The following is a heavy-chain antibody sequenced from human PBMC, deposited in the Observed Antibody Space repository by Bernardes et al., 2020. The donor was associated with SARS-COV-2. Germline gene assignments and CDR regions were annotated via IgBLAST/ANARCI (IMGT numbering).Heavy chain of an antibody. CDR1: GYTLTALS. CDR3: ATAFVVVPAAIPSAHYYYYGMDV. Sequence: ASVKVSCKVSGYTLTALSMHWVRQAPGKGLEWMGGFDPEDGETIYAQKFQGRVTMTEDTSTDTAYMELSSLRSEDTAVYYCATAFVVVPAAIPSAHYYYYGMDVWGQGTTVTVSS. J-gene: IGHJ6*02. V-gene: IGHV1-24*01. CDR2: FDPEDGET. D-gene: IGHD2-2*01.